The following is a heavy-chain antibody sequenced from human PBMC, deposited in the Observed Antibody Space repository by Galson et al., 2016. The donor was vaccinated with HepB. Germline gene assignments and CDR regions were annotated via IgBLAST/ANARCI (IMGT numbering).Heavy chain of an antibody. CDR2: VRASGNGGTT. CDR1: GFTVSTYD. Sequence: SLRLSCAASGFTVSTYDMSWVRQAPGKGLQWVSVVRASGNGGTTHYADSVKGRFTISRDNTKNTLSLQMNSLRVEDTAVYYCVQGSTAPAVWGKGTTVTVSS. J-gene: IGHJ6*04. V-gene: IGHV3-23*01. D-gene: IGHD1-26*01. CDR3: VQGSTAPAV.